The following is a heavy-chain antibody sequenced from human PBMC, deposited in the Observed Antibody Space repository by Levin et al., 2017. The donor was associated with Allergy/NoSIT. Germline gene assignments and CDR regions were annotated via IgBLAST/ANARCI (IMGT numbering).Heavy chain of an antibody. CDR1: GFTFSDYY. CDR3: ARDLDPDHDAFDI. V-gene: IGHV3-11*05. Sequence: GASVKVSCAASGFTFSDYYMSWIRQAPGKGLEWVSYISSSSSYTNYADSVKGRFTISRDNAKNSLYLQMNSLRAEDTAVYYCARDLDPDHDAFDIWGQGTMVTVSS. J-gene: IGHJ3*02. CDR2: ISSSSSYT. D-gene: IGHD3/OR15-3a*01.